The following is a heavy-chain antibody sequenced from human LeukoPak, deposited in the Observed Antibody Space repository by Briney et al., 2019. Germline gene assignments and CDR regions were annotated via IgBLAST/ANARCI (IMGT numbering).Heavy chain of an antibody. CDR2: IRYSGRT. J-gene: IGHJ4*02. V-gene: IGHV4-59*01. CDR3: ARIPDVSGWPFDY. D-gene: IGHD6-19*01. CDR1: DVSINSDF. Sequence: SETLSLTCTASDVSINSDFWTWLRQPPGKGLEWIGYIRYSGRTSYNPSLKSRVTISIDTSKNLFSLKLRSVTTADTAIYYCARIPDVSGWPFDYWGQGTLVTVSS.